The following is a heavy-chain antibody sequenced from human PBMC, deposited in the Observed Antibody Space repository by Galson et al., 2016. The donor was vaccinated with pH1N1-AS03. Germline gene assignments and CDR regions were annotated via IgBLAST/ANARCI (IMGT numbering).Heavy chain of an antibody. Sequence: SLRLSCAASGFTFSRYPMAWVRQTPGKGLQWVATIKEDGSETNYVESMKGRFTISRDNDKRSTYLEMNNLTVEDTAVYYCVRDGVFRSVMDVWGQGTTVTASS. CDR2: IKEDGSET. CDR3: VRDGVFRSVMDV. D-gene: IGHD1-14*01. CDR1: GFTFSRYP. J-gene: IGHJ6*02. V-gene: IGHV3-7*03.